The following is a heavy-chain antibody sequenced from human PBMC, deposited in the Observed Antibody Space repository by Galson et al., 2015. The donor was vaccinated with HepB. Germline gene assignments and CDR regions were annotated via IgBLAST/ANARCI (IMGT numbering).Heavy chain of an antibody. CDR1: GYTFTDYY. J-gene: IGHJ6*02. CDR2: VDPEDGET. Sequence: VKVSCKVSGYTFTDYYMHWVQQAPGKGLEWMGLVDPEDGETIYAEKFQGRVTITADTSTDTAYMELSSLRSEDTAVYYCHSGSPPYYYYGMDVWGQGTTVTVSS. D-gene: IGHD1-26*01. V-gene: IGHV1-69-2*01. CDR3: HSGSPPYYYYGMDV.